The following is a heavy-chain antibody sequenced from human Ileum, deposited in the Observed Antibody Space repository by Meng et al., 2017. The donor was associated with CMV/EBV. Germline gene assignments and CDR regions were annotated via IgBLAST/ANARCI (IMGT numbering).Heavy chain of an antibody. CDR2: ITSTPDGGKT. V-gene: IGHV3-15*01. CDR3: TTRHY. CDR1: GFTFNNAW. Sequence: GESLKISCAASGFTFNNAWMNWVRQAPGKGLEWVGRITSTPDGGKTDYAAPVKGRFTISRDDSQTTLYLQMNSLKTDDTAVYYCTTRHYWGQGTLVTVSS. J-gene: IGHJ4*02.